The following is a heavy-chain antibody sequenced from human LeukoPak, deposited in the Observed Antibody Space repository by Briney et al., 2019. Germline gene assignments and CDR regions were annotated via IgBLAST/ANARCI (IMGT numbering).Heavy chain of an antibody. J-gene: IGHJ4*02. CDR1: GGSISGYY. CDR3: ARERGWYGGSYVDS. V-gene: IGHV4-59*01. D-gene: IGHD1-26*01. Sequence: SETLSLTCTVSGGSISGYYWSWIRQPPGKRLEWIGYIYYSGSTYYNPSLESRVTISVDTSQNHFSLRLTSVTAADTAVYYCARERGWYGGSYVDSWGQGTPVTVSS. CDR2: IYYSGST.